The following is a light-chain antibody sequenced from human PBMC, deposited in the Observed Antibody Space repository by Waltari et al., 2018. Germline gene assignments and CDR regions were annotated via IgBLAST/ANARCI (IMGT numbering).Light chain of an antibody. J-gene: IGKJ2*01. Sequence: DIVMTQSPDSLAVSLGERATANCKSSQSVLYSSNNKNYLAWYHQKAGQPPKLLIAWASTRESGVPDRFSGSGSGTNFTLTISSLQAEDVAVYYCQQYYNTPYTYGQGTKLEIK. V-gene: IGKV4-1*01. CDR2: WAS. CDR3: QQYYNTPYT. CDR1: QSVLYSSNNKNY.